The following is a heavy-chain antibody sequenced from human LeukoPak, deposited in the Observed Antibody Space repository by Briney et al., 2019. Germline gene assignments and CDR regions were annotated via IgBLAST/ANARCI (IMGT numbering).Heavy chain of an antibody. Sequence: SETLFLTCTVSGGSISNTLYYWAWIRQPPGKGLESIGSIYYSRSTYYSPSLKSRVTISVDTSKNQFSLKLTSVTAADTAVYYCARRKGFGEGYFDSWGQGTLVTVSS. J-gene: IGHJ4*02. CDR2: IYYSRST. V-gene: IGHV4-39*01. CDR1: GGSISNTLYY. D-gene: IGHD3-10*01. CDR3: ARRKGFGEGYFDS.